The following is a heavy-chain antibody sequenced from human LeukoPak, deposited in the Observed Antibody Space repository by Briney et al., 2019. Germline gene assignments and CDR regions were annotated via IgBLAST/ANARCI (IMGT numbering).Heavy chain of an antibody. J-gene: IGHJ5*02. D-gene: IGHD2-2*02. CDR1: GYTFTGYY. CDR2: INPDSGGT. V-gene: IGHV1-2*02. CDR3: ARADYCSSTTCYRFDP. Sequence: ASVMVSCKASGYTFTGYYMHWVRQAPGQGLEWMGWINPDSGGTNYAQKFQGRVTMTRDTSISTAYMELTRLTSDDTALYYCARADYCSSTTCYRFDPWGQGTLVTVSS.